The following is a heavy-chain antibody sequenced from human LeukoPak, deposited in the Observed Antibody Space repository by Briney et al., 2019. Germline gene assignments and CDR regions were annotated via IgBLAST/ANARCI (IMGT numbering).Heavy chain of an antibody. Sequence: ASVKVSCKASGYSFTNYDINWVRQATGQGLEWMGWMNPKSGDTGYSQKFQGRVFITRDTSINTAYMELSSLGSDDTAVYYCARGDELRYFDWLLGFDYWGQGTLVTVSS. V-gene: IGHV1-8*03. CDR2: MNPKSGDT. D-gene: IGHD3-9*01. J-gene: IGHJ4*02. CDR3: ARGDELRYFDWLLGFDY. CDR1: GYSFTNYD.